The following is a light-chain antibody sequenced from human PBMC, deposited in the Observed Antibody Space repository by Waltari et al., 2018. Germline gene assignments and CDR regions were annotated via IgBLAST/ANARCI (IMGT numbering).Light chain of an antibody. J-gene: IGKJ2*01. Sequence: EIVMTQSPATLSVSPGGGATLSCRASRAIASNVAWYQQRPGQPLRLLIFDASTRATGIPERFSGSWSGPEFTLTISSLQSEDSAVYFCQQFNTGYSFGQGTKQEI. CDR2: DAS. V-gene: IGKV3-15*01. CDR1: RAIASN. CDR3: QQFNTGYS.